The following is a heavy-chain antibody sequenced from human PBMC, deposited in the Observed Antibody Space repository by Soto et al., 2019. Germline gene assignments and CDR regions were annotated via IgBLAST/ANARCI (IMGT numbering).Heavy chain of an antibody. V-gene: IGHV5-10-1*01. CDR1: GYSFTSYW. CDR3: ARHVGRVTYYYYGMDV. CDR2: IDPSDSYT. Sequence: GESLKISCKGSGYSFTSYWISWVRQMPWKGLEWMGRIDPSDSYTNYSPSFQGHVTISADKSISTAYLQWSSLKASDTAMYYCARHVGRVTYYYYGMDVWGQGTTVTVSS. D-gene: IGHD3-10*01. J-gene: IGHJ6*02.